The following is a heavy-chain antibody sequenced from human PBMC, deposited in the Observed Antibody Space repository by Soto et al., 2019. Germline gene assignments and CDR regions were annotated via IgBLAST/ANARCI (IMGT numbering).Heavy chain of an antibody. Sequence: SVKVSCKASGGTFSSYAISWVRQAPGQGLEWMGGIIPIFGTANYAQKFQGRVTITADESTSTAYMELSSLRSEDTAVYYCASGGFYYDSSGPENYYYGMDVWGQGTTVTVSS. V-gene: IGHV1-69*13. CDR2: IIPIFGTA. J-gene: IGHJ6*02. CDR3: ASGGFYYDSSGPENYYYGMDV. D-gene: IGHD3-22*01. CDR1: GGTFSSYA.